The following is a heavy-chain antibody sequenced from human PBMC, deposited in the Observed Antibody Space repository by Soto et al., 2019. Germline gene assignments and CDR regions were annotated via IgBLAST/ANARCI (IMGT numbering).Heavy chain of an antibody. CDR1: GGSFSGYY. Sequence: QVQLQQWGAGLLKPSETLSLTCAVYGGSFSGYYWSWIRQPPGKGLEWIGEINHSGSTNYNPSLKSRVTISVHTSKNQFSLKLSSVTAADTAVYYCERDGGSIRAYDYWGQGTLVTVSS. V-gene: IGHV4-34*01. D-gene: IGHD1-26*01. J-gene: IGHJ4*02. CDR2: INHSGST. CDR3: ERDGGSIRAYDY.